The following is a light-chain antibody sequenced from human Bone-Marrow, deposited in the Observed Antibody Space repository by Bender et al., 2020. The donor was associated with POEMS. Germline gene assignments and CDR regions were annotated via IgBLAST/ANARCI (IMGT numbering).Light chain of an antibody. Sequence: QSALTQPASVSGSPGQSITISCTGTSSDVGGYNFVSWYQQHPGRAPKLMIYDVTSRPSGVSYRFSGSKSGNTASLTISGLQAEDEADYYCSSYTSSSTPVFGGGTKLTVL. CDR3: SSYTSSSTPV. CDR2: DVT. V-gene: IGLV2-14*03. CDR1: SSDVGGYNF. J-gene: IGLJ3*02.